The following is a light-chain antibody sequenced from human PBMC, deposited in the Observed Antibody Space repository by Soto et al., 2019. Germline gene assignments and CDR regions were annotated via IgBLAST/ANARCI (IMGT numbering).Light chain of an antibody. Sequence: QSALTQPPSASGSPGQSVTISCTGTSSDVGGHNYVSWYQQHPGKAPKLLIYEVIQRPSGVPDRFSGSKSGNTASLTVSGLQAEDEADYYCTSYAGSDNLIFGGGTKVTVL. CDR2: EVI. J-gene: IGLJ2*01. CDR1: SSDVGGHNY. CDR3: TSYAGSDNLI. V-gene: IGLV2-8*01.